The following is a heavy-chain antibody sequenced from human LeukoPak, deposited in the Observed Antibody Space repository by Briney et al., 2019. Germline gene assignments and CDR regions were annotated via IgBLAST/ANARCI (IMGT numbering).Heavy chain of an antibody. Sequence: GSLRLSCAASGFTFSNYAMSWIRQPPGKGLEWIGEINHSGSTNYNPSLKSRVTISVDTSKNQFSLKLSSVTAADTAVYYCARASYYYDSSGYYSRPFDYWGQGTLVTVSS. CDR2: INHSGST. CDR3: ARASYYYDSSGYYSRPFDY. V-gene: IGHV4-34*01. J-gene: IGHJ4*02. D-gene: IGHD3-22*01. CDR1: GFTFSNYA.